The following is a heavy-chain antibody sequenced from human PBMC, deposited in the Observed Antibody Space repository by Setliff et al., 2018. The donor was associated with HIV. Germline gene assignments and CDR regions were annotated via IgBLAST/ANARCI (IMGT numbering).Heavy chain of an antibody. J-gene: IGHJ4*02. Sequence: LRLSCEASGFRVTDTYMAWVRQAPGKGLEWISFIGGHGSIIHYADSVKGRFTISRDNAKNSVYLQMHSLRVEDTAVYYCAAVPWGHSSLIIDHWGQGTPVTVSS. CDR2: IGGHGSII. D-gene: IGHD3-16*01. CDR3: AAVPWGHSSLIIDH. CDR1: GFRVTDTY. V-gene: IGHV3-11*04.